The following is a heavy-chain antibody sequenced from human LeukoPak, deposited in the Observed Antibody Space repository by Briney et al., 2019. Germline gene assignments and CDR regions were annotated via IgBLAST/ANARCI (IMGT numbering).Heavy chain of an antibody. CDR1: GFTFSSYG. V-gene: IGHV3-30*18. Sequence: GGSLRLSCAASGFTFSSYGMHWVRQAPGKGLEWVVVISYDGSNKYYADSVKGRFTISRDNSKNTLYLQMNSLRAEDTAVYYCAKDVGSGYPWYFDYWGQGTLVTVSS. CDR3: AKDVGSGYPWYFDY. CDR2: ISYDGSNK. D-gene: IGHD5-12*01. J-gene: IGHJ4*02.